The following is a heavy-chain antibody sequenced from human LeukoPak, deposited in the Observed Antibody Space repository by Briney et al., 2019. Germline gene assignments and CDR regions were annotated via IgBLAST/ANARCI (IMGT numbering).Heavy chain of an antibody. CDR1: VFTFSNYS. J-gene: IGHJ4*02. D-gene: IGHD6-19*01. V-gene: IGHV3-48*02. Sequence: PGGSLRLSCAPSVFTFSNYSVNCVRQAPGKGLEWVSFITGSSSSIFYADSVKGRFTISRDNAKNLVYLQMNSLRDDDTAVYYCTRVRSGWYMDYWGQGTLVTVSS. CDR2: ITGSSSSI. CDR3: TRVRSGWYMDY.